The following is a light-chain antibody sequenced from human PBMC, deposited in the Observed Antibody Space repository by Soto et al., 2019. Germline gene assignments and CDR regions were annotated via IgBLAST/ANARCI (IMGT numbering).Light chain of an antibody. V-gene: IGKV3-20*01. J-gene: IGKJ1*01. CDR2: GAS. CDR3: QQYGTSSSWT. CDR1: ESVSSSY. Sequence: VMTQSPYALSVSPGERATLSCRASESVSSSYLAWYQQKPGQAPRLLIYGASSRATGIPDRFSGSGSGTDFTLTINRLEPEDFAVYYCQQYGTSSSWTFGQGTKVDIK.